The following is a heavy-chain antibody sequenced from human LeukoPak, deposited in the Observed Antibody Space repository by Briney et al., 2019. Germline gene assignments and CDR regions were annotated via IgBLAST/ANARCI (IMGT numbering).Heavy chain of an antibody. CDR1: GFTFSDYY. CDR3: ARGYCSGGSCSKGMDV. D-gene: IGHD2-15*01. CDR2: ISSGGSTI. J-gene: IGHJ6*02. V-gene: IGHV3-11*01. Sequence: PGGSLRLSCAASGFTFSDYYMSWIRQAPGRGLEWVSYISSGGSTIYYADSVKGRFTISRDNAKNSLYLQMNSLRAEDTAVYYCARGYCSGGSCSKGMDVWGQGTTVTVSS.